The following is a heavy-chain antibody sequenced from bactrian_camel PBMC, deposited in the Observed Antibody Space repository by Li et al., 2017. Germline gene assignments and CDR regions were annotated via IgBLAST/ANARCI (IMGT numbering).Heavy chain of an antibody. V-gene: IGHV3S42*01. CDR2: INSSGRST. CDR3: AANYCPLVGPLMDYEYHN. J-gene: IGHJ4*01. CDR1: GFTFSDYT. D-gene: IGHD5*01. Sequence: VQLVESGGDLVRPGGSLRLSCAASGFTFSDYTMTWVRQAPGKGLEWVSDINSSGRSTNYADSVKGRFTISKDSAQHILYLQMDSLKDEDTAAYYCAANYCPLVGPLMDYEYHNWGQGTQVTVS.